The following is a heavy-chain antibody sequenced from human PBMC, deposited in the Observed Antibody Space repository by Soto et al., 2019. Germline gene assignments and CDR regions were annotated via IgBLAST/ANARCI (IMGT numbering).Heavy chain of an antibody. V-gene: IGHV4-59*08. Sequence: SETLSLTCTVSGGSINSYYWSWIRQPPGKGLEWIGYIYYSGSTNYNPSLKSRVTISVDTSKNQFSLKLSSVTAADTAVYYCARLSSGWFLDYWGQGTLVTVSS. J-gene: IGHJ4*02. D-gene: IGHD6-19*01. CDR3: ARLSSGWFLDY. CDR1: GGSINSYY. CDR2: IYYSGST.